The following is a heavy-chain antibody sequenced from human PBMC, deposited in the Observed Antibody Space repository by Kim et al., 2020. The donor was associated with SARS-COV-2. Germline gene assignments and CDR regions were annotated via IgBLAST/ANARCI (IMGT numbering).Heavy chain of an antibody. CDR3: ARQYSGRGMDV. J-gene: IGHJ6*02. D-gene: IGHD5-18*01. V-gene: IGHV4-59*08. Sequence: NYNPSLKSRVTISVDTSKNQFSLKLSSVTAADTAVYYCARQYSGRGMDVWGQGTTVTVSS.